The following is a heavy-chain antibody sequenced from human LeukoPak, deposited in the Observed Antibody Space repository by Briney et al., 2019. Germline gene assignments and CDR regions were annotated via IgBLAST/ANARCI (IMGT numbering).Heavy chain of an antibody. Sequence: ASAKVSCKASGYSFTGYYINWVRQAPGQGLEWMGWINPNNGGTNQLQKFQGRVTMTRDTSISTAYMELSSLISDDTAVYYCARYSNSGGDYWGQGTLVTVSS. J-gene: IGHJ4*02. V-gene: IGHV1-2*02. CDR2: INPNNGGT. CDR3: ARYSNSGGDY. CDR1: GYSFTGYY. D-gene: IGHD6-6*01.